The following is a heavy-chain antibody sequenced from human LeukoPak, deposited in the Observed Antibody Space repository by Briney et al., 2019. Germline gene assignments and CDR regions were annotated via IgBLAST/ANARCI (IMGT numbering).Heavy chain of an antibody. J-gene: IGHJ6*02. CDR1: GFTFDDYG. CDR3: ASDYYGMDV. CDR2: INWNGGRT. Sequence: GGSLRLSCAASGFTFDDYGMSWVRQAPGKGLEWVSGINWNGGRTGYVDSVKGRFTTSRDNAKNTLYLQMNSLRVEDTAVYYCASDYYGMDVWGQGTTVTVSS. V-gene: IGHV3-20*04.